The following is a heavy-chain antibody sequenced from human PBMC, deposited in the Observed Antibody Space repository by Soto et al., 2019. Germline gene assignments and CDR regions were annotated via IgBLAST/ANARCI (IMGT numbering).Heavy chain of an antibody. CDR1: GYTFTDYY. V-gene: IGHV1-2*04. D-gene: IGHD3-22*01. CDR3: ARGVTDSKGCFDY. Sequence: GASVKVSCKASGYTFTDYYIHWVRQAPGQGLQWMGWINPNTGGTNYAPKFQDWVTMTRATSITTVYMELSRLRSDDTAVYYCARGVTDSKGCFDYWGQGALVTVSS. J-gene: IGHJ4*02. CDR2: INPNTGGT.